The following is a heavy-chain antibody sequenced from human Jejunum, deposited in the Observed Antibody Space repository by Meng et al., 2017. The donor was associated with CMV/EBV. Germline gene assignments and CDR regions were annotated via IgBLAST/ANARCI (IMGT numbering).Heavy chain of an antibody. Sequence: HLKESGPGLLRPSQTLSLTCTASGGSISSGDFCWSWIRQPPGKGLEWIGYIDNRGSTYYNPSLTSRVTVSMDTSKNQFSLKLTSVTAADTAVYYCARGYSSGWYYFHYWGQGTLVTVSS. D-gene: IGHD6-19*01. CDR2: IDNRGST. CDR3: ARGYSSGWYYFHY. CDR1: GGSISSGDFC. J-gene: IGHJ4*02. V-gene: IGHV4-30-4*01.